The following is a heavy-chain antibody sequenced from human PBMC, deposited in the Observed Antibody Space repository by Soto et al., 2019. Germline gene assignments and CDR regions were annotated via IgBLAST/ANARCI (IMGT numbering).Heavy chain of an antibody. CDR2: IYYSGST. J-gene: IGHJ5*02. CDR3: ARNGYDTSNHHFDP. CDR1: GGSISSSSYY. D-gene: IGHD3-22*01. Sequence: SETLSLTCTVSGGSISSSSYYWGWIRQPPGKGLEWIGSIYYSGSTYYNPSLKSRVTISVDTSKNQFSLSLSSVTAADTAVYFYARNGYDTSNHHFDPWRQGNLVTVSS. V-gene: IGHV4-39*07.